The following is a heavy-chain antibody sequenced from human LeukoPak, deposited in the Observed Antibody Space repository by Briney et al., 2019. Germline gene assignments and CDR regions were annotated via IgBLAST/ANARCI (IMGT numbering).Heavy chain of an antibody. Sequence: SETLSLTCTVSGGSISSSSYYWGWIRQPPGKGLEWIGSIYYSGSTYYNPSLKSRVTISVDTSKNQFSLKLSSVTAADTAVYYCARGGPGDFWSGYYIPRAIDYWGQGTLVTVSS. CDR1: GGSISSSSYY. V-gene: IGHV4-39*01. CDR2: IYYSGST. J-gene: IGHJ4*02. D-gene: IGHD3-3*01. CDR3: ARGGPGDFWSGYYIPRAIDY.